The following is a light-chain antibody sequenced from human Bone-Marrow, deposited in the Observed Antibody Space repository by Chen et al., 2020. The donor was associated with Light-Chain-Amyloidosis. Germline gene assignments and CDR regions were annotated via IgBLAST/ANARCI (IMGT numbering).Light chain of an antibody. CDR1: SSDVGSYNL. J-gene: IGLJ2*01. CDR3: CADGGRGSVDVV. CDR2: ADN. Sequence: QSALTQPASVSGSPGQSIPISCTETSSDVGSYNLVSWYQQHPDKAPKLMIYADNIRPSGVSSRFSGSKSGNTASLPISGLQAEDQADYYCCADGGRGSVDVVCGGGTKLTVL. V-gene: IGLV2-23*01.